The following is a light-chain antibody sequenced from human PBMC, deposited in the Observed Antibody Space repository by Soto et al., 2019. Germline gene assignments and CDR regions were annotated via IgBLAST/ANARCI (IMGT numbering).Light chain of an antibody. CDR3: QQRSNWPPIT. CDR1: QSVSTSD. J-gene: IGKJ5*01. V-gene: IGKV3-11*01. Sequence: EIVLTLSPGTLSLSPGERATLSCRASQSVSTSDFAWYQQKPGQAPRLLMYDASHRAAGIPARFSGSGFGTDFTLTISSLEPGDAAVYYCQQRSNWPPITFGQGTRPEI. CDR2: DAS.